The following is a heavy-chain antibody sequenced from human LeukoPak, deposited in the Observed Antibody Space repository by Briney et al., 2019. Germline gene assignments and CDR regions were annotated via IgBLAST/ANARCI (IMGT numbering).Heavy chain of an antibody. CDR1: GFTFTSYW. CDR2: IKQDGSEK. CDR3: AKDSGGAVAGTGDY. J-gene: IGHJ4*02. D-gene: IGHD6-19*01. V-gene: IGHV3-7*01. Sequence: PGGSLRLSCAASGFTFTSYWMSWVRQAPGRGLEWVANIKQDGSEKYYVDSVKGRFTISRDNAKNSLYLQMSSLRAEDTAVYYCAKDSGGAVAGTGDYWGQGTLVTVSS.